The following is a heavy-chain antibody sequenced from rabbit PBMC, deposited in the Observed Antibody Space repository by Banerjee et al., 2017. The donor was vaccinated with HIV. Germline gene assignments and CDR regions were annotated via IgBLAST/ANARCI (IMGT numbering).Heavy chain of an antibody. CDR3: ARDLAGVIGWNFNL. CDR1: GFSFSSTYY. D-gene: IGHD4-1*01. CDR2: IYTGAYTIT. Sequence: QEQLEESGGDLVKPEGSLTLTCKASGFSFSSTYYMCWVRQAPGKGLELIACIYTGAYTITYYASWAKGRFTISKTSSTTVTLQMTSLTAADTATYFCARDLAGVIGWNFNLWGPGTLVTVS. V-gene: IGHV1S45*01. J-gene: IGHJ4*01.